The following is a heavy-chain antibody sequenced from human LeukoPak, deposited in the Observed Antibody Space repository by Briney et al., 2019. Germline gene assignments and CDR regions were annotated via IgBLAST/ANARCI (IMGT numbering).Heavy chain of an antibody. J-gene: IGHJ6*02. D-gene: IGHD6-13*01. CDR1: GFTFSSYG. Sequence: PGRSLRLSCAASGFTFSSYGMHWVRQAPGKGLEWVAVISYDGSNKYYADSVKGRFTISRENAKNSLYLQMNSLRAGDTAVYYCARGSVRVGMDVWGQGTTVTVSS. V-gene: IGHV3-30*03. CDR3: ARGSVRVGMDV. CDR2: ISYDGSNK.